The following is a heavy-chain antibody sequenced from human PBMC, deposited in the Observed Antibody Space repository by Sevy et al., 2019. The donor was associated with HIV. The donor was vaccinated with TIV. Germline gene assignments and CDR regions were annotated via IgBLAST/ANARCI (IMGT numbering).Heavy chain of an antibody. D-gene: IGHD1-26*01. V-gene: IGHV3-30*18. CDR1: GFTFSSYG. CDR2: ISYDGSNK. Sequence: GESLKISCAASGFTFSSYGMHWVRQAPGKGLEWVAVISYDGSNKYYADSVKGRFTISRDNSKNTLYLQMNSLRAEDTAVYYCAKHLGNSGDADNSGWRFGQSYYYYGMDVWGQGTTVTLSS. J-gene: IGHJ6*02. CDR3: AKHLGNSGDADNSGWRFGQSYYYYGMDV.